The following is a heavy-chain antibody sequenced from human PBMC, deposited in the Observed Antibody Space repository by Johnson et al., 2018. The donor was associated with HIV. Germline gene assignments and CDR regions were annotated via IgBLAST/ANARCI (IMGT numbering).Heavy chain of an antibody. D-gene: IGHD1-14*01. V-gene: IGHV3-25*04. CDR2: FNPTGGIT. J-gene: IGHJ3*02. CDR1: GFTFSDYY. CDR3: VRDESYRKYALTAFDM. Sequence: QLVESGGGLVKPGGSLRLSCAASGFTFSDYYMNCVRQASGNGLELVGQFNPTGGITYLIDSDKYRVRTSRDNAKNTLHLQMNSLKPEDTALYYCVRDESYRKYALTAFDMWGQGTMVVVSS.